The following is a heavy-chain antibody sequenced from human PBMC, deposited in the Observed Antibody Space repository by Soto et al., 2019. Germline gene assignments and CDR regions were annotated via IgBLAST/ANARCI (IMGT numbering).Heavy chain of an antibody. V-gene: IGHV1-3*01. CDR3: ARGYYDSPGRYYYYGMGV. Sequence: SVKLSCKDSGYTXTSYAMHWVRQAPRQRLEWMGWINAGNGNTKYSQKFQGRVTITRDTSASTAYMELSSLRSEDTAVYYCARGYYDSPGRYYYYGMGVWGQGTTVTVSS. J-gene: IGHJ6*02. D-gene: IGHD3-22*01. CDR1: GYTXTSYA. CDR2: INAGNGNT.